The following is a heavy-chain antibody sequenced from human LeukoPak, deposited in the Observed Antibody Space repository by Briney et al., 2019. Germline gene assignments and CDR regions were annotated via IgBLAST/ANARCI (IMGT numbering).Heavy chain of an antibody. J-gene: IGHJ4*02. CDR2: IYYNGST. V-gene: IGHV4-39*01. CDR1: GGPIRSTSYY. CDR3: ASSDPATSFDY. D-gene: IGHD3-10*01. Sequence: SETLSLTCTVSGGPIRSTSYYWGWIRQPPGKGLEWIGSIYYNGSTYYNPSLKSRVTISVDTSKNQFSLKLSPVTAADTAVYYCASSDPATSFDYWGQGTLVTVSS.